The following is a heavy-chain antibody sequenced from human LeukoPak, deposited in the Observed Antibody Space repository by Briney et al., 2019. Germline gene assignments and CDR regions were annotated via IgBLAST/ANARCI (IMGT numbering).Heavy chain of an antibody. V-gene: IGHV3-7*03. CDR1: GFTFGKYW. J-gene: IGHJ4*02. CDR3: ARDQYDTWSRRGNFDS. D-gene: IGHD3-3*01. CDR2: IKLDGSEK. Sequence: GGSLRLSCVASGFTFGKYWMSWVRQAPGKGLEWVANIKLDGSEKSYVDSVKGRFTISRDNTKNSLYLQMNSLRAEDTAVFYCARDQYDTWSRRGNFDSWGQGTLVIVSS.